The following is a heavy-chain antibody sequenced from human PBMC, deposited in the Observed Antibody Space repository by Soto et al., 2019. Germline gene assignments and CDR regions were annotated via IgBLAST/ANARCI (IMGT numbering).Heavy chain of an antibody. V-gene: IGHV2-5*02. CDR2: IYWDDDK. CDR1: GFSLSTSGVG. CDR3: AHRLGGYNSNWYNAYFDY. Sequence: SGPTLVNPTQTLTLTCTFSGFSLSTSGVGVGWIRQPPGKALEWLALIYWDDDKRYSPSLKSRLTITKDTSKNQVVLTMTNMDPVDPGRYYCAHRLGGYNSNWYNAYFDYWGQRTPVTVAS. D-gene: IGHD6-13*01. J-gene: IGHJ4*02.